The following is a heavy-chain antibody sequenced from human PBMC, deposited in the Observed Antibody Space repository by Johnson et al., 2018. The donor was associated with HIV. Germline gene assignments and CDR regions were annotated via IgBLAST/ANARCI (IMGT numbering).Heavy chain of an antibody. CDR2: ISGSGGST. CDR1: GFTFDDYG. CDR3: TKHRPPTTVGAVDAFDI. D-gene: IGHD4-23*01. Sequence: VQLVESGGGLVQPGRSLRLSCAASGFTFDDYGMSWVRQVPGKGLEWVSAISGSGGSTYYADSVKGRFTISRDDSKSIAYLQMNSLKTEDTAVYYCTKHRPPTTVGAVDAFDIWGQGTMVTVSS. J-gene: IGHJ3*02. V-gene: IGHV3-23*04.